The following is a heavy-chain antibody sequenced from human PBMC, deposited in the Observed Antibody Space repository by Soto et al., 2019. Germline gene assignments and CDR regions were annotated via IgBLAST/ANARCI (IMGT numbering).Heavy chain of an antibody. CDR1: GITFSSYG. CDR2: ISYDGSNK. J-gene: IGHJ4*02. Sequence: GGSLRLSCAASGITFSSYGMHWVRQAPGKGLEWVAVISYDGSNKYYADSVKGRFTISRDNSKNTLYLQMNSLRAEDTAVYYCAKAAHYYGSGSYPTDFAYWGQGTLVTVSS. CDR3: AKAAHYYGSGSYPTDFAY. D-gene: IGHD3-10*01. V-gene: IGHV3-30*18.